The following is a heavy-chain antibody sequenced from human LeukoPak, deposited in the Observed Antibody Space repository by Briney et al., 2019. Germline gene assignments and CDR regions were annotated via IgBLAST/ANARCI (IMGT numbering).Heavy chain of an antibody. CDR1: GGSFSGYY. Sequence: PSETLSLTCAVYGGSFSGYYWSWIRQPPGKGLEWIGEINHSGSTNYNPSLKSRVTISVDTSKNQFSLKLSSVTAADTAVYYCARGRLDFWSGLAAIHFDYWGQGTLVTVSS. J-gene: IGHJ4*02. CDR2: INHSGST. V-gene: IGHV4-34*01. D-gene: IGHD3-3*01. CDR3: ARGRLDFWSGLAAIHFDY.